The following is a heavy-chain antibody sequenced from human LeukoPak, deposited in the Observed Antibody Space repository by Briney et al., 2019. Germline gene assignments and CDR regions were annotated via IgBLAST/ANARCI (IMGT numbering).Heavy chain of an antibody. D-gene: IGHD1-26*01. CDR2: ISAYNGNT. J-gene: IGHJ4*02. CDR1: GYTFTSYG. V-gene: IGHV1-18*01. CDR3: ARGYSGSYYVAPDY. Sequence: ASVKVSCKASGYTFTSYGISWVRQTPGQGLEWMGWISAYNGNTNYAQKLQGRVTMTTDTSTSTAYMELRSLRSDDTAVYYCARGYSGSYYVAPDYWGQGTLVTVSS.